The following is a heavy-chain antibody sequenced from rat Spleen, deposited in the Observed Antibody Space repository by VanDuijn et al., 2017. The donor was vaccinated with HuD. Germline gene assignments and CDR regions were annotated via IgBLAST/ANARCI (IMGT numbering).Heavy chain of an antibody. CDR3: ARQGILRIITTPYWYFDF. Sequence: EVQLVESGGGLVQPGRSMKLSCAASGFTFSNYGMAWVRQAPKKGLEWVAYISYDGGSTYYRDSVKGRFTISRDNAKSTLYLQMNSLRSEDTATYYCARQGILRIITTPYWYFDFWGPGTMVTVSS. D-gene: IGHD1-6*01. CDR2: ISYDGGST. V-gene: IGHV5-22*01. J-gene: IGHJ1*01. CDR1: GFTFSNYG.